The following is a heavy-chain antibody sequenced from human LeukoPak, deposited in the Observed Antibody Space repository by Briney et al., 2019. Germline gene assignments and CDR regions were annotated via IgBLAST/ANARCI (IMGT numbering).Heavy chain of an antibody. CDR3: ARDGFTMIVVGWYFDL. Sequence: PGRSLRLSCAASGFTFSSYGMHWVRQAPGKGLEWVAVIWYDGSNKDYADSVKGRFTISRDNSKNTLHLQMNSLRAEDTAVYYCARDGFTMIVVGWYFDLWGRGTLVTVSS. V-gene: IGHV3-33*01. D-gene: IGHD3-22*01. CDR2: IWYDGSNK. J-gene: IGHJ2*01. CDR1: GFTFSSYG.